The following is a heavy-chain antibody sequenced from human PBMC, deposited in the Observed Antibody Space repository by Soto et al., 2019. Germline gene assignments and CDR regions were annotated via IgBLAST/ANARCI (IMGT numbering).Heavy chain of an antibody. CDR3: ARTLGYCSGGSCDGWDDY. CDR2: MNPNSGNT. D-gene: IGHD2-15*01. Sequence: QVQLVQSGAEVKKPGASVKVSCKASGYTFTSYDINWVRQATGQGLEWMGCMNPNSGNTGYAQKCQGRVTMTRNTSISTAYMELSSLRSEDTAVYYCARTLGYCSGGSCDGWDDYWGQGTMVTVSS. CDR1: GYTFTSYD. V-gene: IGHV1-8*01. J-gene: IGHJ4*02.